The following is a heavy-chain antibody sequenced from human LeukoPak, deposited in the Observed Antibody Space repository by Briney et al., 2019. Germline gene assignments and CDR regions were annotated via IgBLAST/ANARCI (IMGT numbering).Heavy chain of an antibody. J-gene: IGHJ6*03. V-gene: IGHV3-23*01. CDR1: AFTFSSYE. Sequence: GGSLRLSCAASAFTFSSYEMNWVRQAPGKGLEWVSTITSGENTYYADSVKGRFTISRDNSKNTLYLQMNSLRAEDTAVYYCAKAPRITMIVVVITPYYMDVWGKGTTVTVSS. CDR2: ITSGENT. D-gene: IGHD3-22*01. CDR3: AKAPRITMIVVVITPYYMDV.